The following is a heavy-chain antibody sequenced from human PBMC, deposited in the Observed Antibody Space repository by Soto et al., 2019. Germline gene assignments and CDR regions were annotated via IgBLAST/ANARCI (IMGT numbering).Heavy chain of an antibody. CDR3: ARDSQPTVTTDAFDI. V-gene: IGHV1-69*04. CDR1: GGTFSSYT. CDR2: IIPILGIA. Sequence: GASVKVSYKASGGTFSSYTISWVRQAPGQGLEWMGRIIPILGIANYAQKFQGRVTITADKSTSTAYMELSSLRSEDTAVYYCARDSQPTVTTDAFDIWGQGTMVTVSS. D-gene: IGHD4-4*01. J-gene: IGHJ3*02.